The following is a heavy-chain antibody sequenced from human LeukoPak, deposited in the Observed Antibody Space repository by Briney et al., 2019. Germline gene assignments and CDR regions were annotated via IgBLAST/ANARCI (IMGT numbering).Heavy chain of an antibody. CDR3: AKGVYCSSTSCLPYGMDV. Sequence: QPGRSLRLSCAASGFTFSSYAMHWVRQAPGKGLEWVAVISYDGSNKYYADSVKGRFTISRDNSKNTLYLQMNSLRAEDTAVYYCAKGVYCSSTSCLPYGMDVWGQGTTVTVSS. CDR2: ISYDGSNK. CDR1: GFTFSSYA. D-gene: IGHD2-2*01. V-gene: IGHV3-30*04. J-gene: IGHJ6*02.